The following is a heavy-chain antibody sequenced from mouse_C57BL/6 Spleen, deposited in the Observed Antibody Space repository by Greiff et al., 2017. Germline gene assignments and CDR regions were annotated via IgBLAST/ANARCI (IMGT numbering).Heavy chain of an antibody. CDR2: IDPSDSET. Sequence: QVHVKQPGAELVRPGSSVKLSCKASGYTFTSYWMHWVKQRPIKGLEWIGNIDPSDSETHYNQKFKDKATLTVDKSSSTAYMQLSSLTSADSAVYYCARGWLLGYFDYWGQGTTLTVSS. D-gene: IGHD2-3*01. CDR3: ARGWLLGYFDY. J-gene: IGHJ2*01. CDR1: GYTFTSYW. V-gene: IGHV1-52*01.